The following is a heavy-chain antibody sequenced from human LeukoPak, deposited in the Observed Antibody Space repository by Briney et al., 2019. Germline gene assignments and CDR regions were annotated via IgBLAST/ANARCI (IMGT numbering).Heavy chain of an antibody. J-gene: IGHJ6*02. V-gene: IGHV1-8*01. Sequence: GAAVKVSCKASGYTFTSCDINWVRQATGQGLEWMGWMNPNSGNTGYAQKFQGRVAMTRNTSISTAYMELSSLRSEDTAVYYCARGLRREMATQRRHYYYGMDVWGQGTTVTVSS. D-gene: IGHD5-24*01. CDR2: MNPNSGNT. CDR1: GYTFTSCD. CDR3: ARGLRREMATQRRHYYYGMDV.